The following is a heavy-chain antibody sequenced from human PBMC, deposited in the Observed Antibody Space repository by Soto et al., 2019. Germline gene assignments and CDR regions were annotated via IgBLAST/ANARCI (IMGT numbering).Heavy chain of an antibody. V-gene: IGHV4-61*01. CDR2: IYYTGST. CDR3: AREATHGSWFDP. Sequence: PSETLSLTCTVSGGSVNSDSYYWSWIRQPPGRGLEWIGYIYYTGSTNYSPSLEGRVTISVDTSRNQFSLKLSSVTAADTDVYYCAREATHGSWFDPWGQGTLVTVSS. D-gene: IGHD5-12*01. CDR1: GGSVNSDSYY. J-gene: IGHJ5*02.